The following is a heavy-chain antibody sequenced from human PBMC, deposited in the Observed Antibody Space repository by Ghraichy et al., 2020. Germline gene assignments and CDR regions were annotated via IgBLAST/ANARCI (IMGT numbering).Heavy chain of an antibody. CDR3: ASLNIVATIVGH. V-gene: IGHV4-31*03. D-gene: IGHD5-12*01. Sequence: SETLSLTCTVSGGSISSGGYYWSWIRQHPGKGLEWIGYIYYSGSTYYNPSLKSRVTISVDTSKNQFSLKLSSVTAADTAVYYCASLNIVATIVGHWGQGTLVTVSS. CDR2: IYYSGST. J-gene: IGHJ4*02. CDR1: GGSISSGGYY.